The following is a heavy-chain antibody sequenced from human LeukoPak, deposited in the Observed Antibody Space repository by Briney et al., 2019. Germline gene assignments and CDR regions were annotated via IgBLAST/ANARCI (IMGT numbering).Heavy chain of an antibody. CDR3: ARVPYYGGNSDDY. V-gene: IGHV4-59*01. D-gene: IGHD4-23*01. CDR1: GGSISSYY. J-gene: IGHJ4*02. CDR2: IYYSGST. Sequence: PSETLSLTCTVSGGSISSYYWSWIQQPPGKGLEWIGYIYYSGSTNYNPSLKSRVTISVDTSKNQFSLKLSSVTAADTAVYYCARVPYYGGNSDDYWGQETLVTVSS.